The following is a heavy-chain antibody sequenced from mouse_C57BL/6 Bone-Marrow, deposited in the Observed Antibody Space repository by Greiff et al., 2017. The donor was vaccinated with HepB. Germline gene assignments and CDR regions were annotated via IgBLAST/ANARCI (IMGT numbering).Heavy chain of an antibody. D-gene: IGHD5-5*01. Sequence: VQLQQPGAELVKPGASVKVSCKASGYTFTSYWMHWVKQRPGQGLEWIGRIHPSDSDTNYNQKFKGKATLTVDKSSSTAYMQLSILTSEDSAVYYCAIGTSYRKDYYAMDYWGQGTSVTVSS. CDR3: AIGTSYRKDYYAMDY. CDR1: GYTFTSYW. V-gene: IGHV1-74*01. J-gene: IGHJ4*01. CDR2: IHPSDSDT.